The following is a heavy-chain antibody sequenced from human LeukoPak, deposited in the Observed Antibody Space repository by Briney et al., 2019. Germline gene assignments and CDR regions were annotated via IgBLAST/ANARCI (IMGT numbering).Heavy chain of an antibody. V-gene: IGHV4-39*01. CDR1: GGSISSSSYY. D-gene: IGHD3-16*01. J-gene: IGHJ4*02. CDR3: ARRRSFGEVDY. Sequence: SETLSLTCTVSGGSISSSSYYWGWIRQPPGKGLEWIGSIYYSGSTYCNPSLKSRVTISVDTSKNQFSLKLSSVTAADTAVYYCARRRSFGEVDYWGQGTLVTVSS. CDR2: IYYSGST.